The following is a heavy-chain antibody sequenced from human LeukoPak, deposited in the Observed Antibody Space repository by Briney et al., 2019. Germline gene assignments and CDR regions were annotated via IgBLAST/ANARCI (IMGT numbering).Heavy chain of an antibody. J-gene: IGHJ5*01. D-gene: IGHD3-16*01. CDR3: ARDGGLGNNWFDP. Sequence: PGGSLRLSCAASGFTFTSYWMHWVRQAPGKGLVWVSRVNSDESRTSYVDSVKGRFTISRDNAKNTLYLQMNSLRVEDTAVYYCARDGGLGNNWFDPWGQGALVTVSS. CDR1: GFTFTSYW. V-gene: IGHV3-74*01. CDR2: VNSDESRT.